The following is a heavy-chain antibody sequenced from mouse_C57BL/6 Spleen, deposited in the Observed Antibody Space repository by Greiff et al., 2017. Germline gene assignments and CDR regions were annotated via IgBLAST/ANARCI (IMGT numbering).Heavy chain of an antibody. V-gene: IGHV5-9-1*02. D-gene: IGHD2-3*01. CDR1: GFTFSSYA. Sequence: EVKLMESGEGLVKPGGSLKLSCAASGFTFSSYAMSWVRQTPEKRLEWVAYISSGGDYIYYADTVKGRFTLSRDNAWNTLYLQMSSQKSEDTAMYYCTREGDGYYVGYFDVWGTGTTVTVSS. CDR2: ISSGGDYI. CDR3: TREGDGYYVGYFDV. J-gene: IGHJ1*03.